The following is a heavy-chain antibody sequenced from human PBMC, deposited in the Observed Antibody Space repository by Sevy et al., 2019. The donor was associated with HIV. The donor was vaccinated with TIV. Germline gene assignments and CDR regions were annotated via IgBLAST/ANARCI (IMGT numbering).Heavy chain of an antibody. J-gene: IGHJ6*02. V-gene: IGHV6-1*01. D-gene: IGHD1-20*01. CDR1: GDSVSSNNAA. CDR3: ARDGLTYGGMDV. CDR2: TFYRSNWYN. Sequence: SQTLSLTCAISGDSVSSNNAAWNWIRQSLSRGLEWLGRTFYRSNWYNDYAVSMKGRITINPDTSKNQLSLQLTSVTPEDTAVYYCARDGLTYGGMDVWGQGTTVTVSS.